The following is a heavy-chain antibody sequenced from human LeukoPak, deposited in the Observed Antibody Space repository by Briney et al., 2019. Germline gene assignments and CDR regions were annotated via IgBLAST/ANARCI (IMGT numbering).Heavy chain of an antibody. CDR2: IYYSGST. J-gene: IGHJ2*01. D-gene: IGHD4-17*01. V-gene: IGHV4-31*03. Sequence: SETLSLTCTVSGGSISSGGYYWSWIRQHPGKGLEWIGYIYYSGSTYYNPSLKSRVTISVGTSKNQFSLKLSSVTAADTAVYYCASSATVTTIGNFDLWGRGTLVTVSS. CDR3: ASSATVTTIGNFDL. CDR1: GGSISSGGYY.